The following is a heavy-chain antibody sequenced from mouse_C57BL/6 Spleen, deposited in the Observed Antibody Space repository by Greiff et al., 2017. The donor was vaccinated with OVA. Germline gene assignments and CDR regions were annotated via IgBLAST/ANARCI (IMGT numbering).Heavy chain of an antibody. CDR3: ARGWDFDY. CDR2: ISYDGSN. J-gene: IGHJ2*01. V-gene: IGHV3-6*01. D-gene: IGHD1-1*02. Sequence: EVQRVESGPGLVKPSQSLSLTCSVTGYSITSGYYWNWIRQFPGNKLEWMGYISYDGSNNYNPSLKNRISITRDTSKNQFFLKLNSVTTEDTATYYCARGWDFDYWGQGTTLTVSS. CDR1: GYSITSGYY.